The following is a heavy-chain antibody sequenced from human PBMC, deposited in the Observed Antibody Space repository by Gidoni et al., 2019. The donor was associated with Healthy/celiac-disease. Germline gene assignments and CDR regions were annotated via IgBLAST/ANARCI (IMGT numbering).Heavy chain of an antibody. Sequence: QVQLVQSGAEVKKPGASVKVSCTASGYTFTSYYMHWVRQAPGQGLGWMGIINPSGGSTIYAQKFQGRVTMTRDTSTSTVYMELSSLRSEDTAVYYCARGGNYYDSSGYFDAFDIWGQGTMVTVSS. CDR3: ARGGNYYDSSGYFDAFDI. D-gene: IGHD3-22*01. CDR1: GYTFTSYY. CDR2: INPSGGST. V-gene: IGHV1-46*03. J-gene: IGHJ3*02.